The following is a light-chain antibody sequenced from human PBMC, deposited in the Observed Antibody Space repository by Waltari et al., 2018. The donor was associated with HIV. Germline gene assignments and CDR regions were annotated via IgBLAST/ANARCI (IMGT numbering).Light chain of an antibody. CDR2: EVS. CDR3: SSYSRGALL. V-gene: IGLV2-14*01. J-gene: IGLJ2*01. CDR1: TNDIGSYKS. Sequence: QSVLTQPASVSGSPGQSLTLSCTGTTNDIGSYKSVSCYQQSPDKAPKLIIYEVSNPPSGISSRFSGSKSGNTASLTISGLQADDEAYYHCSSYSRGALLFGGGTKVTVL.